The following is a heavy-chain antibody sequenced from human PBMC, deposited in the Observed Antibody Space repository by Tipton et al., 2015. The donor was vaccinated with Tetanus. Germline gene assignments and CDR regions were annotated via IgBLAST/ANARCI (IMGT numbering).Heavy chain of an antibody. V-gene: IGHV3-23*01. CDR2: IRGSGGTT. J-gene: IGHJ4*02. CDR3: AKSLHGGTDY. Sequence: SLRLSCAASGFTFSSYAMSWVRQAPGKGLEWVSGIRGSGGTTNYADSVKGRFTISRDNSQNTLYLQMNSLRAEDTAVYYCAKSLHGGTDYWGQGTLVTVSS. D-gene: IGHD4-11*01. CDR1: GFTFSSYA.